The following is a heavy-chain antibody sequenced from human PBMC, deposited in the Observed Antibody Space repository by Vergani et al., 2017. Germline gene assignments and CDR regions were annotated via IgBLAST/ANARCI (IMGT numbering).Heavy chain of an antibody. CDR3: ARQAPAWYNWNDLLYYYYYGMDV. D-gene: IGHD1-20*01. V-gene: IGHV4-38-2*01. CDR2: IYHSGST. Sequence: QVQLQESGPGLVKPSETLSLTCGVSGYSISSGYYWGWIRQPPGKGLEWIGSIYHSGSTYYNPSLKSRVTISVDTSKNQFSLKLSSVTAADTAVYYCARQAPAWYNWNDLLYYYYYGMDVWGQGTTVTVSS. CDR1: GYSISSGYY. J-gene: IGHJ6*02.